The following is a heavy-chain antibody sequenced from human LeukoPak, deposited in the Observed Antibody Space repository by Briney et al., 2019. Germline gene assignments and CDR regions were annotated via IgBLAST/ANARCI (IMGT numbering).Heavy chain of an antibody. J-gene: IGHJ3*01. CDR1: GFSFSTYW. V-gene: IGHV3-7*01. CDR3: ARERPAAASAFDL. Sequence: GGSLRLSCAASGFSFSTYWMSWVRQAPGKGLERLGNINQDGSKIYVDSVKGRFTLSRDNAKNSLYLQMNGLRGEDTAVYCCARERPAAASAFDLWGQGTMVTVSS. CDR2: INQDGSK. D-gene: IGHD6-13*01.